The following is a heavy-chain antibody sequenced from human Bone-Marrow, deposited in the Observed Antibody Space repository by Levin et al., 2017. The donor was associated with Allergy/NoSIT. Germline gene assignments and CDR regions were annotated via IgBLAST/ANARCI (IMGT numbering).Heavy chain of an antibody. Sequence: GESLKISCKASGYTFTSYGISWVRQAPGQGLEWMGWISAYNGNTNYAQKLQGRVTMTTDTSTSTAYMELRSLRSDDTAVYYCARDFSGEWLLLHYGMDVWGQGTTVTVSS. CDR1: GYTFTSYG. CDR2: ISAYNGNT. J-gene: IGHJ6*02. V-gene: IGHV1-18*01. CDR3: ARDFSGEWLLLHYGMDV. D-gene: IGHD3-22*01.